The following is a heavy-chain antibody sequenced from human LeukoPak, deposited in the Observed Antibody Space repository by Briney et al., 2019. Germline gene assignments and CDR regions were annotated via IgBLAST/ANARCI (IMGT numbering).Heavy chain of an antibody. CDR3: ALYFYDSSGYPSFDY. CDR2: ISSSGSTK. D-gene: IGHD3-22*01. J-gene: IGHJ4*02. CDR1: GLTFSRHA. Sequence: GGSLRLSCEVSGLTFSRHAMNWVRQAPGKGLEWVSYISSSGSTKYYTDSVKGRFTISRDNAKNSLYLEVNSLRDEDTALYYCALYFYDSSGYPSFDYWGQGTLVTVSS. V-gene: IGHV3-48*02.